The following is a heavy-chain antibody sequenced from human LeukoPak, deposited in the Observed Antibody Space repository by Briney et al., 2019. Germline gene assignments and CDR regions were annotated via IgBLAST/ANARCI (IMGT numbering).Heavy chain of an antibody. D-gene: IGHD1-26*01. CDR2: INPNSGGT. Sequence: ASVKVSCKASGYTFTGYYMHWVRQAPGQGLEWMGWINPNSGGTNYAQKLQGRATMTTDTSTSTAYMELRSLRSDDTAVYYCARDRQLVGATTWFDPWGQGTLVTVSS. V-gene: IGHV1-2*02. CDR3: ARDRQLVGATTWFDP. J-gene: IGHJ5*02. CDR1: GYTFTGYY.